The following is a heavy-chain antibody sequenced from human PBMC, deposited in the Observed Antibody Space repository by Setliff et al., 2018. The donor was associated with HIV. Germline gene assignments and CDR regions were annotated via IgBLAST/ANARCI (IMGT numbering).Heavy chain of an antibody. V-gene: IGHV4-34*01. CDR1: GGSFSGYY. CDR3: ARVYYFDSSGYYQRGDVFDI. CDR2: INHSGDT. J-gene: IGHJ3*02. D-gene: IGHD3-22*01. Sequence: PSETLSLTCAVYGGSFSGYYWSWIRQPPGKGLEWIGEINHSGDTNYNPSLKSRVTISVDTSKNQFSLELSSVTAADTAMYHCARVYYFDSSGYYQRGDVFDIWGQGTMVTVS.